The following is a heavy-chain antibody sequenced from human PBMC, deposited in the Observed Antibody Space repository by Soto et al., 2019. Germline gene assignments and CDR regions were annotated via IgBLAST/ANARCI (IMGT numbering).Heavy chain of an antibody. CDR3: AKDTMITFGGVIVTSYYFDY. Sequence: QVQLVQSGAEVKKPGSSVKVSCKASGGTFSSYAISWVRQAPGQGLEWMGGIIPIFGTANYAQKFQGRVTITADESTSTAYMELSSLRSEDTAVYYCAKDTMITFGGVIVTSYYFDYWGQGTLVTVSS. V-gene: IGHV1-69*01. J-gene: IGHJ4*02. CDR1: GGTFSSYA. CDR2: IIPIFGTA. D-gene: IGHD3-16*02.